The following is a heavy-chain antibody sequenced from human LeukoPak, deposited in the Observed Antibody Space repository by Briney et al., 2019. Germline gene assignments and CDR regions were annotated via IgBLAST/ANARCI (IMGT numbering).Heavy chain of an antibody. V-gene: IGHV4-4*07. CDR2: IYTSGST. D-gene: IGHD6-19*01. J-gene: IGHJ4*02. CDR3: ARGLGAIAVAGWSYYFDY. Sequence: SETLSLTCTVSGXSISSYYWSWIRQPAGKGLEYIGRIYTSGSTNYNPSLKSRVTMSVDTSKNQFSLKLSSVTAADTAVYYCARGLGAIAVAGWSYYFDYWGQGTLVTVSS. CDR1: GXSISSYY.